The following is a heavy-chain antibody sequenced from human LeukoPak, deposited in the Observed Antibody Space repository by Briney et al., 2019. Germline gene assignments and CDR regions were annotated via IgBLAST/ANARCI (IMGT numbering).Heavy chain of an antibody. Sequence: SETLSLTCAVYGGSFSSYYWSWIRQPPGKGLEWIGYIYYSGSTNYNPSLKSRVTISVDTSKNQFSLKLSSVTAADTAVYYCARRNYYYYYYMDVWGKGTTVTVSS. CDR1: GGSFSSYY. V-gene: IGHV4-59*12. CDR3: ARRNYYYYYYMDV. J-gene: IGHJ6*03. CDR2: IYYSGST.